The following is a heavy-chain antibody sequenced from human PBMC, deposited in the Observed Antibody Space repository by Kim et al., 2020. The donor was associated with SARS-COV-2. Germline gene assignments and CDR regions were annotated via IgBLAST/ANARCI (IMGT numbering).Heavy chain of an antibody. J-gene: IGHJ6*02. CDR1: GFTFSSYE. V-gene: IGHV3-48*03. D-gene: IGHD6-6*01. CDR2: ISSSGSTI. CDR3: ARDLELDSSSSHDYYYYGMDV. Sequence: GGSLRLSCAASGFTFSSYEMNWVRQAPGKGLEWVSYISSSGSTIYYADSVKGRFTISRDNAKNSLYLQMNSLRAEDTAVYYCARDLELDSSSSHDYYYYGMDVWGQGTTVTVSS.